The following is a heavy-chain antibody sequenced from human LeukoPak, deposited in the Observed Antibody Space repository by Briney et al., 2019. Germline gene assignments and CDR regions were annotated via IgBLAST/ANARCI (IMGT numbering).Heavy chain of an antibody. D-gene: IGHD3-10*01. Sequence: SETLSLTCTVSGGSISSSYWSWIRQPPGKGLEWIGSIYYSGSTYYNPSLKSRVTISVDTSKNQFSLKLTSVTPADTAVYYCATDVVRGFYWGQGTLVTISS. J-gene: IGHJ4*02. CDR3: ATDVVRGFY. CDR1: GGSISSSY. CDR2: IYYSGST. V-gene: IGHV4-59*05.